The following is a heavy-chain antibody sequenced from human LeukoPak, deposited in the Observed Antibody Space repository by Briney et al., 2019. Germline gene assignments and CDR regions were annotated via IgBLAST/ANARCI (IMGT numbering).Heavy chain of an antibody. J-gene: IGHJ5*02. CDR1: GGSISSSSYY. V-gene: IGHV4-39*07. Sequence: SETLSLTCTVSGGSISSSSYYWGWIRQPPGKGLEWIGSIYYSGSTYYNPSLKSRVTISVDTSKNQFSLKLSSVTAADTAVYYCARGVVPAAKRWFDPWGQGTLVTVSS. CDR2: IYYSGST. CDR3: ARGVVPAAKRWFDP. D-gene: IGHD2-2*01.